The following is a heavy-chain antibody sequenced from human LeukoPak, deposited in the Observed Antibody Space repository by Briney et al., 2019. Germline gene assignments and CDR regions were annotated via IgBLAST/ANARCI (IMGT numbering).Heavy chain of an antibody. Sequence: GGSLRLSCAASGFTFSSYGMHWVRQAPGKGLEWVAVIWCGGSNKYYADSVKGRFTISRDNSKNTLYLQMNSLRAEDTAVYYCAILRGARGGYFDYWGQGTLVTVSS. CDR2: IWCGGSNK. CDR1: GFTFSSYG. J-gene: IGHJ4*02. V-gene: IGHV3-33*01. D-gene: IGHD3-10*01. CDR3: AILRGARGGYFDY.